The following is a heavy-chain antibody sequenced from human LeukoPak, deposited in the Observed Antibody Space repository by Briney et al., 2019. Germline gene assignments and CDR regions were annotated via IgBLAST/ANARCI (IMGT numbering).Heavy chain of an antibody. V-gene: IGHV4-34*01. J-gene: IGHJ4*02. D-gene: IGHD6-13*01. CDR2: INHSGST. Sequence: SGTLSLTCAVYGGSFSGYYWSWIRQPPGKGLEWIGEINHSGSTNYNPSLKNRVTISVDTSKNQFSLKLSSVTAADTAVYYCARGRRWSRYSSPNFDYWGQGTLVTVSS. CDR1: GGSFSGYY. CDR3: ARGRRWSRYSSPNFDY.